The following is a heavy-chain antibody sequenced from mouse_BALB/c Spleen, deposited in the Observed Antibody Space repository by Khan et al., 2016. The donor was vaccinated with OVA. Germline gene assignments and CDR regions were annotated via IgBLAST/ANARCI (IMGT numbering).Heavy chain of an antibody. Sequence: LQQSGAELVKPGASVKMSCKASGYTFTSYTMHWVKQRPGQGLEWIGYINPSSGYTKYNQKFKDKATLTADKSSSTAYMQLSSLTSEDSAGYYCARKSTRASYWGQGTTLTVSS. J-gene: IGHJ2*01. CDR2: INPSSGYT. CDR1: GYTFTSYT. D-gene: IGHD3-1*01. V-gene: IGHV1-4*01. CDR3: ARKSTRASY.